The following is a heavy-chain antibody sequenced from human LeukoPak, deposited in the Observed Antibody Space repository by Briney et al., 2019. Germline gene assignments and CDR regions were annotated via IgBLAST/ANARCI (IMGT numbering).Heavy chain of an antibody. D-gene: IGHD6-13*01. J-gene: IGHJ4*02. CDR2: ISGSGGST. Sequence: GGSLSLSCAASGFTFSSYAMSWVRQAPGKGLEWVSAISGSGGSTYYADSVKGRFTISRDNSKNTLYLQMNSLRAEDTAVYYCAKDPLVYSTPGYYFDYWGQGTLVTVSS. V-gene: IGHV3-23*01. CDR1: GFTFSSYA. CDR3: AKDPLVYSTPGYYFDY.